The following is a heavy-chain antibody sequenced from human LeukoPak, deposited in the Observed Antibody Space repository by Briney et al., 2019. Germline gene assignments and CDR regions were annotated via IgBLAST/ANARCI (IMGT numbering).Heavy chain of an antibody. V-gene: IGHV3-20*04. D-gene: IGHD6-13*01. CDR3: VKSKYSTSGGPRFDY. CDR2: INWNGGSI. Sequence: GGSLRLSCVASGFTFDDYGMSWVRQAPGKGLEWVSGINWNGGSIGYADSVKGRFIISRDNAKNSLYLQMYSLRAEDTAVYYCVKSKYSTSGGPRFDYWGQGTLVTVSS. CDR1: GFTFDDYG. J-gene: IGHJ4*02.